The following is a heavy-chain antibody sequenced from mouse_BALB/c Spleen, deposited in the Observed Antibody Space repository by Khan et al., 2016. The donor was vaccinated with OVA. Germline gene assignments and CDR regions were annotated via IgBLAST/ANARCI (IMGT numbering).Heavy chain of an antibody. Sequence: QMQLEESGPGLVAPSQSLSITCTVSGFSLTSYGVSWVRQPPGKGLEWLGVICGDGNTNFHSALRSRLSISKDNSKSQVFLKLNSLQTDDTATYYCAKDRGYYDVDYWGQGTSVTVSS. V-gene: IGHV2-3*01. J-gene: IGHJ4*01. CDR1: GFSLTSYG. CDR3: AKDRGYYDVDY. CDR2: ICGDGNT.